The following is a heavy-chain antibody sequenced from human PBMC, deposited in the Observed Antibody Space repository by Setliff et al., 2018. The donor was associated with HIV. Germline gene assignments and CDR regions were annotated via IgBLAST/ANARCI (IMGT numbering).Heavy chain of an antibody. CDR1: GGSISSSSYY. V-gene: IGHV4-39*01. D-gene: IGHD6-13*01. CDR3: ARGRYRSRWYASDHYYIDV. CDR2: IYYGGST. Sequence: PSETLSPTCTVSGGSISSSSYYWGWIRQPPGKGLQWIGSIYYGGSTYYNPSLKSRVTISVDTSRNQFSLKLRSVTAADTALYYCARGRYRSRWYASDHYYIDVWGKGTTVTVSS. J-gene: IGHJ6*03.